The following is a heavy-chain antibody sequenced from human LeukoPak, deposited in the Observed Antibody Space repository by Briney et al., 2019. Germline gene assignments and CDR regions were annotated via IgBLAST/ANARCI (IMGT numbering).Heavy chain of an antibody. CDR3: ARGRVYYGSGSYGY. CDR2: INHSGST. CDR1: GGSISSGGYY. V-gene: IGHV4-30-2*01. D-gene: IGHD3-10*01. J-gene: IGHJ4*02. Sequence: SQTLSLTCTVSGGSISSGGYYWSWIRQPPGKGLEWIGEINHSGSTNYNPSLKSRVTISVDTSKNQFSLKLSSVTAADTAVYYCARGRVYYGSGSYGYWGQGTLVTVSS.